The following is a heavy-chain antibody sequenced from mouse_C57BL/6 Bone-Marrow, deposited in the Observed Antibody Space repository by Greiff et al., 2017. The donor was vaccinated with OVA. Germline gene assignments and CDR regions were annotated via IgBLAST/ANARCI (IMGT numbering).Heavy chain of an antibody. CDR3: AREGYYGSSDY. V-gene: IGHV1-59*01. CDR2: IDPSDSYT. Sequence: VQLQQSGAELVRPGTSVKLSCKASGYTFTSYWMHWVKQRPGQGLEWIGVIDPSDSYTNYNQKFKGKATLTVDTSSSTAYMQLSSLTSEDSAVYYCAREGYYGSSDYWGQGTTLTVSS. J-gene: IGHJ2*01. CDR1: GYTFTSYW. D-gene: IGHD1-1*01.